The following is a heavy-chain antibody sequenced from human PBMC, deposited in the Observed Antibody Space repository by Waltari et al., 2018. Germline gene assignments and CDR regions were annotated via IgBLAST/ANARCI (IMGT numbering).Heavy chain of an antibody. D-gene: IGHD3-10*01. CDR2: MSMCGGRT. CDR1: GFTFSSYA. J-gene: IGHJ4*02. V-gene: IGHV3-23*01. Sequence: EVQLLESGGGLVQPGGSLRLSCAASGFTFSSYAMSWVRQAPGKGLEWVSGMSMCGGRTYYADSVEGRFTTSKDRSDNTLHLQMSSLRVEDTAVYYCAKDLSGINTPIDYWGQGTLVTVSS. CDR3: AKDLSGINTPIDY.